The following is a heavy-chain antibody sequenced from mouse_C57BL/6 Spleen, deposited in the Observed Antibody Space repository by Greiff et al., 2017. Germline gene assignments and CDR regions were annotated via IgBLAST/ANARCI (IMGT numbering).Heavy chain of an antibody. CDR1: GYTFTSYG. CDR2: IYPRSGNT. Sequence: QVQLQQSGAELARPGASVKLSCKASGYTFTSYGISWVKQRTGQGLEWIGEIYPRSGNTYYNEKFKGKATLTADKSSSTAYMELRSLTSEDSAVYFCARLNDGYYDFFAYWGQGTLVTVSA. D-gene: IGHD2-3*01. V-gene: IGHV1-81*01. CDR3: ARLNDGYYDFFAY. J-gene: IGHJ3*01.